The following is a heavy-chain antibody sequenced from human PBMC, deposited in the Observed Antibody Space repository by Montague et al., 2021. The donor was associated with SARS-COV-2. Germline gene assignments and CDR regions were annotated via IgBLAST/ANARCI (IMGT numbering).Heavy chain of an antibody. D-gene: IGHD2-21*02. Sequence: SETLSLTCTVSGDSISSYYWSWIRQPPGKGLEWIGYIYYSGSTNYNPSLKSRVTISVDTSKNQFSLKLSSVTAADTAVYYCARGIAGTYCGGDCYNNWFDPWGQGTLVTVSS. V-gene: IGHV4-59*01. CDR2: IYYSGST. CDR3: ARGIAGTYCGGDCYNNWFDP. J-gene: IGHJ5*02. CDR1: GDSISSYY.